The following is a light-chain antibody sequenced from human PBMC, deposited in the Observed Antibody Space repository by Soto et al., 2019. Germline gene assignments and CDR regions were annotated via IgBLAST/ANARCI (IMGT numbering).Light chain of an antibody. J-gene: IGKJ1*01. Sequence: EIVLTQSPGTLSVSPGERATLSCRASQSVSSKLAWYQQKPGQAPRLLFYGASTGATGIPARFSGSGSETEFTLSISSLQSEDFAVYYCQQYNNWPATFAQGPKVDIK. CDR2: GAS. CDR1: QSVSSK. CDR3: QQYNNWPAT. V-gene: IGKV3-15*01.